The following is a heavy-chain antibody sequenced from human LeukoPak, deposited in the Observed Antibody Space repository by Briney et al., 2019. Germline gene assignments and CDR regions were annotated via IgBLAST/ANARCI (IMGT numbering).Heavy chain of an antibody. D-gene: IGHD6-19*01. CDR3: ARVGYSSGWPYNWFDP. Sequence: GASVKVSCKASGYTFTSYAMHWVRQAPGQRLEWMGWINAGNGSTKYSQKFQGRVTITRDTSASTAYMELSSLRSEDTAVYYCARVGYSSGWPYNWFDPWGQGTLVTVSS. CDR1: GYTFTSYA. V-gene: IGHV1-3*01. J-gene: IGHJ5*02. CDR2: INAGNGST.